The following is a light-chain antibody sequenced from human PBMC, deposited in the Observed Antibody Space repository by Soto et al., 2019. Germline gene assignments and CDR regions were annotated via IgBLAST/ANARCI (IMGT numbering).Light chain of an antibody. CDR3: SSYTSSTGYD. V-gene: IGLV2-14*01. CDR1: SIHIAPFNY. Sequence: QTVLTQPASVSGCSGQSLTIPCTGSSIHIAPFNYLSWDEQHPGKAPKRIIYEVTYRPSGISNRFSGSKSGNTASLTISGLQAEDEADYYCSSYTSSTGYDFGTGTNVTVL. CDR2: EVT. J-gene: IGLJ1*01.